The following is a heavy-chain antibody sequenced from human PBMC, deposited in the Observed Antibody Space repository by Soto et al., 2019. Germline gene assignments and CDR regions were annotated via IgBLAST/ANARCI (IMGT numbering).Heavy chain of an antibody. CDR3: ANSLSRHRIAAAPYYFDY. J-gene: IGHJ4*02. CDR1: GFTFSSYS. V-gene: IGHV3-48*02. CDR2: ISCSSSTI. Sequence: EVQLVESGGGLVQPGGSLRLSCAASGFTFSSYSMNWFRQAPGKGLEWVSYISCSSSTIYYADPVKGRFTISRDNAKNSLYLQMNSGRDDDMAVYYWANSLSRHRIAAAPYYFDYWGQGTLVTVSS. D-gene: IGHD6-13*01.